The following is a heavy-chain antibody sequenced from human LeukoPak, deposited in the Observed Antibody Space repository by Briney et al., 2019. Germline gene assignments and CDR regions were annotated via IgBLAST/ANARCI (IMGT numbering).Heavy chain of an antibody. Sequence: GGSLRLSCAASGFTFSTYAMSWVRQAPGKGLEWVSLISGSGGSTYYADSVKGRFTISRDNSKNTLYLQMHSLRAEDTAVYYSAKEKMTTTSFDYWGQGTLVTVSS. V-gene: IGHV3-23*01. D-gene: IGHD5-24*01. J-gene: IGHJ4*02. CDR1: GFTFSTYA. CDR2: ISGSGGST. CDR3: AKEKMTTTSFDY.